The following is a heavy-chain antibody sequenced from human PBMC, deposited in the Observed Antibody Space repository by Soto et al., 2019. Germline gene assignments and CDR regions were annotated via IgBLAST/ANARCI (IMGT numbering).Heavy chain of an antibody. V-gene: IGHV3-53*01. CDR3: ATRGGGGGY. CDR2: IYSGGYT. Sequence: EVQLVESGGGLIQPGGSLRLSCAVSGFTVSNNYMSWVRQAPGKGLEGVSVIYSGGYTAYGDSVKGRFTISRDNSKNTLYLQRKTPRADDRGGYYWATRGGGGGYWGQGTLVTVSS. D-gene: IGHD3-10*01. CDR1: GFTVSNNY. J-gene: IGHJ4*02.